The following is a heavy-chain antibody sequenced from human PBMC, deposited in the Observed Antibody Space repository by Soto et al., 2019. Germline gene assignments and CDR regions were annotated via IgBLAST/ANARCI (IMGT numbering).Heavy chain of an antibody. Sequence: SETLSLTCAVSGDPISSSKWWTWVRQTPGKGLEWIGKIDQSGITNYNPSLESRVTILKDNSKNQLSLKLTSVTAVDSAVYYCARLNRDYYYYGMDVWGQGATVTV. CDR2: IDQSGIT. V-gene: IGHV4-4*02. CDR1: GDPISSSKW. CDR3: ARLNRDYYYYGMDV. J-gene: IGHJ6*02.